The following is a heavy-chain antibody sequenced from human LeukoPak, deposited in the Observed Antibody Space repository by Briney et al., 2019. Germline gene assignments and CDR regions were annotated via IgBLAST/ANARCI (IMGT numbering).Heavy chain of an antibody. CDR2: IYPDDSDT. D-gene: IGHD2-2*01. V-gene: IGHV5-51*01. J-gene: IGHJ6*02. CDR3: ARNMRQGYYYYGVDL. Sequence: GESLKISCKGSGYSFTSYWIAWVRQMPGKGLEWMGIIYPDDSDTRYSPSFQGQVTISADKSISTAYLQWSSLKASDTAMYYCARNMRQGYYYYGVDLWGQGTTVTVSS. CDR1: GYSFTSYW.